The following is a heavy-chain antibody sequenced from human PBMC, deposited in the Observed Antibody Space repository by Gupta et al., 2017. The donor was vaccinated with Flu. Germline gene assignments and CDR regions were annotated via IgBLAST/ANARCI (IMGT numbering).Heavy chain of an antibody. CDR1: SGSISGYH. V-gene: IGHV4-59*01. J-gene: IGHJ4*02. Sequence: QVQLQESGPGLVKPSETLSLTCTVSSGSISGYHWSWIRQPPGKGLEYIGYVYYNGDTNYGPPLESRVTISVDTSNNQFSLRLSSVTAADTAVYYCARFTEYGSNHYLDYWGQGTLVTVSS. D-gene: IGHD2-2*01. CDR2: VYYNGDT. CDR3: ARFTEYGSNHYLDY.